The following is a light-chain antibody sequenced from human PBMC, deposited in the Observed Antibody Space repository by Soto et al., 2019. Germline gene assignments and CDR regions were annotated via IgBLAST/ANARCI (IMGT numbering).Light chain of an antibody. Sequence: QPVLTQPSSLSASPGASASLTCTLRSGINVGTYRIYWYQQKPGSPPQYLLRYKSDSDKQQGSGVPSRFSGSKDASANAGILLISGLQSEDEADYFCMIWYDSAMAFGGGTKLTVL. CDR2: YKSDSDK. J-gene: IGLJ2*01. V-gene: IGLV5-45*03. CDR3: MIWYDSAMA. CDR1: SGINVGTYR.